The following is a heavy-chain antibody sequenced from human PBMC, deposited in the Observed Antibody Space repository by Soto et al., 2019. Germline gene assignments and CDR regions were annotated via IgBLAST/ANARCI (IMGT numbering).Heavy chain of an antibody. V-gene: IGHV1-2*02. CDR3: ARDRYTGRYAWFDP. CDR1: GYSFTAYH. CDR2: INPNTGDT. Sequence: QVQLVQSGAEVKKPGASVKVSCKASGYSFTAYHLYWVRQAPGQGLEWMGWINPNTGDTTYAQKFQGRVTMTRDTSISTVYMQVSRLTPDDTAVYYCARDRYTGRYAWFDPWGQGTLVTVSS. J-gene: IGHJ5*02. D-gene: IGHD1-26*01.